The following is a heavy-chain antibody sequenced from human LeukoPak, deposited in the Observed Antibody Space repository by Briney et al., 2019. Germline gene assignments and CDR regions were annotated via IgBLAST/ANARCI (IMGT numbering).Heavy chain of an antibody. J-gene: IGHJ6*02. CDR2: ISGSGGRT. Sequence: GGSLRLSCAASGFTFSSYAMSWVRQAPGKGPEWVSAISGSGGRTYYADSVKGRFTISRDNSKNTLYLQMNSLRAEDTAVYYCAKEGYYYYGMDVWGQGATVTVSS. CDR1: GFTFSSYA. CDR3: AKEGYYYYGMDV. V-gene: IGHV3-23*01.